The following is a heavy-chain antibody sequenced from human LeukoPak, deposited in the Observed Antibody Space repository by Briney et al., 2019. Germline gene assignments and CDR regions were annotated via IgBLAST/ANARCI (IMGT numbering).Heavy chain of an antibody. Sequence: SETLSLTCGVYGGSFSGYHLSWIRLRPGKGLEWIGDINHSGSTHYNPSLKSRVTISVDTSNNQFSLKLHSVTAADTAVYYCARGFPSSSLWFDPWGQGTLVTVSS. CDR2: INHSGST. CDR3: ARGFPSSSLWFDP. J-gene: IGHJ5*02. CDR1: GGSFSGYH. V-gene: IGHV4-34*01. D-gene: IGHD6-6*01.